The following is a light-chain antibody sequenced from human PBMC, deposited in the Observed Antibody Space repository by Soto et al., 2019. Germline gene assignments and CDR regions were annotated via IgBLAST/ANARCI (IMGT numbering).Light chain of an antibody. CDR1: QSISSY. J-gene: IGKJ1*01. CDR2: AAS. CDR3: QHSYSTPRT. Sequence: DIQMTQSPSSLSASVGDRVTITCRASQSISSYLHWYQQKPGKAPKLLIYAASSLQSGVPSRFSGSGAGTDFTLTITRLQPEDFATYFCQHSYSTPRTFGQGTKVDIK. V-gene: IGKV1-39*01.